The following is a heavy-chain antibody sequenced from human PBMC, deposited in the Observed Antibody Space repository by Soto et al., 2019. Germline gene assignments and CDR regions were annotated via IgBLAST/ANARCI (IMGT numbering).Heavy chain of an antibody. CDR3: ARELGELSLSLFDY. Sequence: QLQLQESGPGLVKPSETLSLTCTVSGGSISSSSYYWGWIRQPPGKGLEWIGSIYYSGSTYYNPSLKSRVTISVDTSKNQFSLKLSSVTAADTAVYYCARELGELSLSLFDYWGQGTLVTVSS. CDR1: GGSISSSSYY. V-gene: IGHV4-39*01. J-gene: IGHJ4*02. CDR2: IYYSGST. D-gene: IGHD3-16*02.